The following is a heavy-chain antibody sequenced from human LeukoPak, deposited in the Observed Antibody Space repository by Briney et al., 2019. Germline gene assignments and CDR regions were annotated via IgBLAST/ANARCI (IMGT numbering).Heavy chain of an antibody. V-gene: IGHV3-23*01. CDR3: SKNRDSLYDWVSSDYYYYRVV. CDR1: GFTFSSYA. D-gene: IGHD5/OR15-5a*01. J-gene: IGHJ6*03. CDR2: ISGSGGTT. Sequence: PGGSLTLSCAASGFTFSSYAMSWVRQAPGKGLEWVSFISGSGGTTSYADSVKGRFTISRDNCKNPLYLQMNSLRAEDTAVYYCSKNRDSLYDWVSSDYYYYRVVWRKGPAVPVS.